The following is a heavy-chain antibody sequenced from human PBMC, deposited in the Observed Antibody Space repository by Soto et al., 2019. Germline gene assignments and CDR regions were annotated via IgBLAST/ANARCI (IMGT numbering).Heavy chain of an antibody. CDR3: ATRITVFGLLIPPFDP. D-gene: IGHD3-3*01. Sequence: SETLSLTCTVSGGSISSSSYYWGWIRQPPGKGLEWIGSIYYSGSTYYNPSLKSRVTISVDTSKNQFSLRLSSVTAADTAIYYCATRITVFGLLIPPFDPWGQGTQVTVSS. V-gene: IGHV4-39*01. CDR1: GGSISSSSYY. J-gene: IGHJ5*02. CDR2: IYYSGST.